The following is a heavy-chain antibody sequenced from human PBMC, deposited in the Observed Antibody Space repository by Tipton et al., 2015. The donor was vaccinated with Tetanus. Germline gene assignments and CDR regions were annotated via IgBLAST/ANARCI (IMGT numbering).Heavy chain of an antibody. CDR1: GGSINPYY. Sequence: TLSLTCTVSGGSINPYYWSWIRQPPGKGLEWIGNVYSSGSTYYNPSLKGRVTISVDTSTTQFPLRLNSVTAAYTAIYYCARDHRLSASYAGWFDPWGQGTLVTVSS. J-gene: IGHJ5*02. CDR2: VYSSGST. D-gene: IGHD1-26*01. V-gene: IGHV4-59*12. CDR3: ARDHRLSASYAGWFDP.